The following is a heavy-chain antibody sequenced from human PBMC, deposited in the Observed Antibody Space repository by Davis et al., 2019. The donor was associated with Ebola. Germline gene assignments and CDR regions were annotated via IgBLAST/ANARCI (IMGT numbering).Heavy chain of an antibody. CDR1: GFNFNIYA. Sequence: PGGSLRLSCAASGFNFNIYAMSWVRQAPGKGLELVSAITGTGDNTIYAESVKGRFTISRDNSKTTLFLQMNSLTAEDTALYYCAKEEAHDFWSGYPSDYFDFWGQGALVTVSS. J-gene: IGHJ4*02. D-gene: IGHD3-3*01. V-gene: IGHV3-23*01. CDR2: ITGTGDNT. CDR3: AKEEAHDFWSGYPSDYFDF.